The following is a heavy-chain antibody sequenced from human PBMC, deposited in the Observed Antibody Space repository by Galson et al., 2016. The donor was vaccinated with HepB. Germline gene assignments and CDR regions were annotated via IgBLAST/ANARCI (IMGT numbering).Heavy chain of an antibody. CDR3: AKDSYRLVIMSLVDV. J-gene: IGHJ6*02. CDR2: ILYDGSNK. CDR1: GFTFSSYG. D-gene: IGHD3-9*01. V-gene: IGHV3-30*18. Sequence: SLRLSCAASGFTFSSYGMHWVRQAPGNGLAWVAVILYDGSNKCYADSVKGRFTISRDNSKNTLYLQMNSLRDEGTAVYYFAKDSYRLVIMSLVDVWGQGPTVTVSS.